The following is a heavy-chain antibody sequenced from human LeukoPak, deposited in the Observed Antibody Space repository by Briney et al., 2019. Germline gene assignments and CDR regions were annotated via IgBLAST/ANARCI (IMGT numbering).Heavy chain of an antibody. CDR2: INLNGGST. D-gene: IGHD6-6*01. Sequence: PGGSLRLSCAPSGFPFDDYGMSWVPRAPGKGLEGVSGINLNGGSTGYADSVKGRFTISRDNAKNSLYLQMNRLRAEDTALYYCARESSPHWYFDLWGRGTLVTVSS. V-gene: IGHV3-20*04. CDR1: GFPFDDYG. J-gene: IGHJ2*01. CDR3: ARESSPHWYFDL.